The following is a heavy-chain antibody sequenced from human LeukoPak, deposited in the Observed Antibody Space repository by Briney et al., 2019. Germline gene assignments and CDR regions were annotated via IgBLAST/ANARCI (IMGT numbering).Heavy chain of an antibody. D-gene: IGHD2-2*02. CDR2: INAGSGST. Sequence: ASVKVSCKASGYSFTSYTIHWVRQAPGQSLEWMGWINAGSGSTKYSEKFQGRVTFTRDTSADTAYMELSSLRSEDTAVYYCAGSYCTTTDCYTWFDPWGQGTLVTVSS. CDR1: GYSFTSYT. J-gene: IGHJ5*02. V-gene: IGHV1-3*01. CDR3: AGSYCTTTDCYTWFDP.